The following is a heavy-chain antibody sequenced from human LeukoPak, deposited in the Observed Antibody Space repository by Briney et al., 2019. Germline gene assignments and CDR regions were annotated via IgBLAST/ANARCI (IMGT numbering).Heavy chain of an antibody. J-gene: IGHJ4*02. CDR2: ISGSGGST. Sequence: GGSLRLSCAASGFTFSSYAMSWVRQAPGKGLEWVSAISGSGGSTYYADSVKGRFTISRDNSKNTLYLQMNSLRAEDTAVYYCAKAPHQGIAGACTLDYGGQGTLDTVSA. CDR3: AKAPHQGIAGACTLDY. D-gene: IGHD6-19*01. V-gene: IGHV3-23*01. CDR1: GFTFSSYA.